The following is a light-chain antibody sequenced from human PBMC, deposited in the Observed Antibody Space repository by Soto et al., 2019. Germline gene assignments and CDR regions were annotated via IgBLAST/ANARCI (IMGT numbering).Light chain of an antibody. J-gene: IGKJ2*01. V-gene: IGKV3-20*01. Sequence: DIVLTQSPGTLSLSPGERATLSCRASQSVGSDYLAWYQQKRGQAPRLLMYGASSRATGIPDRFSGSGSGTDFTLTISRLEPEDSAVYYCQQYGNLMYTIGQWTKLEIK. CDR3: QQYGNLMYT. CDR1: QSVGSDY. CDR2: GAS.